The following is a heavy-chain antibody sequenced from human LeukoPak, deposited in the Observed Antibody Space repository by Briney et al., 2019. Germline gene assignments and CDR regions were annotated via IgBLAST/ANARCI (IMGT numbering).Heavy chain of an antibody. J-gene: IGHJ4*02. Sequence: GGSLRLSCAASGFTLSSYGMHWVRQAPGKGLEWVAVISYDGSNKYYADSVKGRFTISRDNSKNTLYLQMNSLRAEDTAVYYCAKRGRYYYDSSSPAPFDYWGQGTLVTVSS. CDR2: ISYDGSNK. D-gene: IGHD3-22*01. CDR1: GFTLSSYG. V-gene: IGHV3-30*18. CDR3: AKRGRYYYDSSSPAPFDY.